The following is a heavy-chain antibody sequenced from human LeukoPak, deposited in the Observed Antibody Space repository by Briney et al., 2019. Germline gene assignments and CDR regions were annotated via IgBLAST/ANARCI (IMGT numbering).Heavy chain of an antibody. J-gene: IGHJ5*02. Sequence: GGSLRLSCAASGFTFSAYYMSWMRQAPGKGLEWLSHISISSSFTHYADSVEGRFTISRDNAKNSMYLQMNSLRAEDTALYYCARDLFSGYDPRTIDLWGQGNLVTVSS. V-gene: IGHV3-11*06. CDR3: ARDLFSGYDPRTIDL. D-gene: IGHD5-12*01. CDR2: ISISSSFT. CDR1: GFTFSAYY.